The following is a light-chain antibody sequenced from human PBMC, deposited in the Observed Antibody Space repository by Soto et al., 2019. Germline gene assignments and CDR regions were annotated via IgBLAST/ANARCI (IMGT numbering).Light chain of an antibody. CDR2: DAS. CDR3: QQRQNWPPLT. CDR1: QSVNTY. V-gene: IGKV3-11*01. J-gene: IGKJ4*01. Sequence: VLTQSPATLSLSPGERATLSCRASQSVNTYLAWYQQRPGQAPRLLIYDASNRAAGISARFSGSGSGTDFTLTISSLEPEDFAVYYCQQRQNWPPLTFGGGSVVEIK.